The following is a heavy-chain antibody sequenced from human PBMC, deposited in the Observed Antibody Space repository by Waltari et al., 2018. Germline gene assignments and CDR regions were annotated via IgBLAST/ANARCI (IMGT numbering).Heavy chain of an antibody. Sequence: EVQLAESGGGLVQPGEYLTLSCAASGFPFSPYWMHWVRQGPGKGLVWVSRINTDGSTINYADSVKGRFTISRENAKNTLYLQMNSLRAEDTAVYYCTREDYGGKDYWGQGTLVTVSS. V-gene: IGHV3-74*01. D-gene: IGHD4-17*01. J-gene: IGHJ4*02. CDR3: TREDYGGKDY. CDR2: INTDGSTI. CDR1: GFPFSPYW.